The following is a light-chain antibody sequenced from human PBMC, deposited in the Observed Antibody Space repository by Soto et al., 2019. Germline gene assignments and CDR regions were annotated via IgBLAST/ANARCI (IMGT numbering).Light chain of an antibody. Sequence: EIVLTQSPGTLSLSPGERATLSCRASQSLSSSYLVWYQQKPGQAPRLLIYGASSRATGIPDRFSGSGSGTDFTLTISRLEPEDFAVYYCQQYSSSPLTFGGGTKVDIK. J-gene: IGKJ4*01. CDR2: GAS. CDR1: QSLSSSY. V-gene: IGKV3-20*01. CDR3: QQYSSSPLT.